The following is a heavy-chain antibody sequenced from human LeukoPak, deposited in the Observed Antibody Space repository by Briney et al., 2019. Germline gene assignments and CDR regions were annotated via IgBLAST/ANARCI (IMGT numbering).Heavy chain of an antibody. CDR3: ARTDYGDSYYFDY. J-gene: IGHJ4*02. CDR1: EFTASSNY. V-gene: IGHV3-66*01. D-gene: IGHD4-17*01. CDR2: IYSGGST. Sequence: GGSLRLSCAASEFTASSNYMTWVRQAPGKGLEWVSVIYSGGSTYYADSVKGRFTISRDNSKNTLYLQMNSLRAEDTAVYYCARTDYGDSYYFDYWGQGTLVTVSS.